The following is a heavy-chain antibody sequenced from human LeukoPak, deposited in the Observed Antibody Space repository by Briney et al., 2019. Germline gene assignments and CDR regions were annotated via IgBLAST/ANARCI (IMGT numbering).Heavy chain of an antibody. CDR1: GGTFSSYA. V-gene: IGHV1-69*13. J-gene: IGHJ5*02. CDR2: IIPIFGTA. D-gene: IGHD6-13*01. CDR3: ARVLGAAAAGWFDP. Sequence: GASVKVSFTASGGTFSSYAISWVRQAPGQGLEWMGGIIPIFGTANYAQKFQGRVTITADESTSTAYMELSSLRSEDTAVYYCARVLGAAAAGWFDPWGQGTLVTVSS.